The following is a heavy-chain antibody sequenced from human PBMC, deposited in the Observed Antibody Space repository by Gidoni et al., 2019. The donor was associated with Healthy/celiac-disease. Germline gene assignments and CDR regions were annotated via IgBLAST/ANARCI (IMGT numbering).Heavy chain of an antibody. CDR1: GFTFRSYA. J-gene: IGHJ4*02. Sequence: EVQLVESGGGLVQPGGSLRLSCAASGFTFRSYAMSWVRQAPGKGLEWFSAISGSGGSTYYADSVKGRFTITRDNSKNTLYLQMNSLRAEDTAVYYCARGRKAVAGSRGGGVYYFDYWGQGTLVTVSS. D-gene: IGHD6-19*01. CDR3: ARGRKAVAGSRGGGVYYFDY. V-gene: IGHV3-23*04. CDR2: ISGSGGST.